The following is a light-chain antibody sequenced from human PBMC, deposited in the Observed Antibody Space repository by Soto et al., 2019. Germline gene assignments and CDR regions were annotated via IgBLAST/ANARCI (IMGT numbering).Light chain of an antibody. CDR2: GAS. Sequence: EIVLTQSPGTLSLSPGERATLSYRASQSVSNSYLAWYQQKLGQAPRLLIYGASTRAPGIPDRFSGSGSGTDFTLTISRLEPEDFALYYCQQYGSSTRTFGQGTKVEIK. J-gene: IGKJ1*01. CDR1: QSVSNSY. V-gene: IGKV3-20*01. CDR3: QQYGSSTRT.